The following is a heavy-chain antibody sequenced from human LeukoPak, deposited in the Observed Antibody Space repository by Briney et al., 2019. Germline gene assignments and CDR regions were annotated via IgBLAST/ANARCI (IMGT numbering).Heavy chain of an antibody. CDR1: GYTFTGYY. J-gene: IGHJ6*02. CDR3: ARALKWHYGMDV. Sequence: ASVKVSCKASGYTFTGYYMHWVRQAPGQGLEWMGRINPNSGGTNYAQKFQGWVTMTRDTSISTAYMELSRLRSDDTAVYYCARALKWHYGMDVWGQGTTVTVS. V-gene: IGHV1-2*04. D-gene: IGHD5-12*01. CDR2: INPNSGGT.